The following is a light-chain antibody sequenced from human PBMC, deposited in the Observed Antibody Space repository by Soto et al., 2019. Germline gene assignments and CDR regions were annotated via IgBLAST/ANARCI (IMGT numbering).Light chain of an antibody. CDR2: EVS. Sequence: QSVLTQPPSASGSPGQSVTISCTGTSSDIGGYNYVSWYQQYPGKAPKLMICEVSQRPSGVPDRFSGSKSGNTASLTVSGLQAEDEVDYYCSSYAGSSNFVVFGGGTKVTVL. CDR1: SSDIGGYNY. CDR3: SSYAGSSNFVV. V-gene: IGLV2-8*01. J-gene: IGLJ2*01.